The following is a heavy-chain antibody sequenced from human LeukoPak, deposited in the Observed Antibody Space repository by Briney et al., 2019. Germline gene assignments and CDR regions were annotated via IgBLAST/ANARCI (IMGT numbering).Heavy chain of an antibody. Sequence: GGSLRLSCAASGFTFSSHSMNWVRQAPGKGLEWVSSISSSSSYIYYADSVKGRFTISRDNAKNSLYLQMNSLRADDTAVYYCARDKIQLWSGDYYYGMDVWGQGTTVTVSS. CDR1: GFTFSSHS. J-gene: IGHJ6*02. CDR3: ARDKIQLWSGDYYYGMDV. D-gene: IGHD5-18*01. CDR2: ISSSSSYI. V-gene: IGHV3-21*01.